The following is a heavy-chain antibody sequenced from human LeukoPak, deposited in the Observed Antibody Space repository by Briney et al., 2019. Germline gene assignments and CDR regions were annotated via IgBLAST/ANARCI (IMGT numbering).Heavy chain of an antibody. D-gene: IGHD4-17*01. CDR1: GFTFDDYA. V-gene: IGHV3-9*03. Sequence: QPGRSLRLSCAASGFTFDDYAMHWVRHAPGKGLEWVSGVSWNSGSIGYADSVKGRFTISRDNAKNSLYLQMNSLRAEDMALYYCAKGGDYGDSYFDYWGQGTLVTVSS. J-gene: IGHJ4*02. CDR2: VSWNSGSI. CDR3: AKGGDYGDSYFDY.